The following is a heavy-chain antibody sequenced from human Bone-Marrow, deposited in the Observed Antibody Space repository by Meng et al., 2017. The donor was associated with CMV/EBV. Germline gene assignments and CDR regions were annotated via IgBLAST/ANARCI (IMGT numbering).Heavy chain of an antibody. CDR1: GFTFSSYW. CDR2: INSDGSST. Sequence: GESLKISCAASGFTFSSYWMHWVRQAPGKGLVWVSRINSDGSSTSYADSVKGRFTISRDNAKNTLYLQMNSLRAEDTAVYYCARGEVSSYYGMDVWGQGPTVTVSS. J-gene: IGHJ6*02. CDR3: ARGEVSSYYGMDV. V-gene: IGHV3-74*01.